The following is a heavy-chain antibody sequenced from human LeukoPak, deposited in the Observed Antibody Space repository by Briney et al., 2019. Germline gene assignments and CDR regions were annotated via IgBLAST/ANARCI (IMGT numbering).Heavy chain of an antibody. CDR1: GFIFSSYG. J-gene: IGHJ4*02. CDR2: IRYDGIKK. Sequence: GGSLRLSCAASGFIFSSYGMHWVRQAPGKGLEWVAFIRYDGIKKYYADSVKGRFTISRDNSKNTLYLQMNSLRAEDTAVYYCARILDSAWGELGYWGQGTLVTVSS. D-gene: IGHD6-19*01. CDR3: ARILDSAWGELGY. V-gene: IGHV3-30*02.